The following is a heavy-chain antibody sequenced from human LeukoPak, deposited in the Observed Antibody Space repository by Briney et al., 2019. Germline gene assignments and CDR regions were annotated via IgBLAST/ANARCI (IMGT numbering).Heavy chain of an antibody. CDR1: GFTFTNYA. J-gene: IGHJ4*02. CDR3: ARDDGLRYFDN. CDR2: ISSGGDNT. D-gene: IGHD3-9*01. Sequence: GGSLRLSCAASGFTFTNYAMTWGRQAPGKGLEWVSTISSGGDNTYYADSVKGRFTISRDNSKNTLSLLMNSLRAEDTAVYYCARDDGLRYFDNWGQGTLVTVSS. V-gene: IGHV3-23*01.